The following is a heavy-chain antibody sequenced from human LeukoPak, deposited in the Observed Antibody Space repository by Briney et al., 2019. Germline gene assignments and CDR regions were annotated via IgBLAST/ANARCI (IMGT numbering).Heavy chain of an antibody. V-gene: IGHV1-18*01. CDR1: GYTFTSYG. CDR2: ISAYNGNT. D-gene: IGHD3-3*01. Sequence: ASVKVSCKASGYTFTSYGISWVRQAPGQGLEWMGWISAYNGNTNYAQKLQGRVTMTADTSTSTAYMELRSLRSDDTAVYYCARGKADFGVVKYYMDVWGKGTTVTVSS. J-gene: IGHJ6*03. CDR3: ARGKADFGVVKYYMDV.